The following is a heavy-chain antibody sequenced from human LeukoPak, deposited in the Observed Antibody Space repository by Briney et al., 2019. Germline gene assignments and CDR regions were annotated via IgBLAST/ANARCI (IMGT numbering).Heavy chain of an antibody. CDR1: GYTFTGYY. CDR2: INPNSGGT. D-gene: IGHD1-26*01. V-gene: IGHV1-2*06. Sequence: ASVKVSCKASGYTFTGYYMHWVRQAPGQGLESMGRINPNSGGTNYAQKFQGRVTMTRDTSISTAYMELSRLRSDDTAVYYCARDTVGATPGFDYWGQGTLVTVSS. CDR3: ARDTVGATPGFDY. J-gene: IGHJ4*02.